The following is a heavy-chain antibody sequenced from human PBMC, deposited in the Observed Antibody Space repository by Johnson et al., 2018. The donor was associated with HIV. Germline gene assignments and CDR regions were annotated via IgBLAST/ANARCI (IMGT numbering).Heavy chain of an antibody. CDR3: ARVSDDYGGNPAAWGAFDV. J-gene: IGHJ3*01. V-gene: IGHV3-9*01. D-gene: IGHD4-23*01. CDR2: ISWNSGSV. Sequence: VQLVESGGGLVQPGRSLRLSCAASGFTFDDYAMHWVRQAPGKGLEWVSGISWNSGSVDYADSVKGRFTISRDNAKNSLYLQMNNLRAEDTALYYCARVSDDYGGNPAAWGAFDVWGQGTMVTVSS. CDR1: GFTFDDYA.